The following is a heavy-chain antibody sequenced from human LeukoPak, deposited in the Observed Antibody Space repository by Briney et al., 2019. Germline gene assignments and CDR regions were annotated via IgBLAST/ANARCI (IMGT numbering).Heavy chain of an antibody. CDR1: GFTFSSYG. CDR2: IRYDGSNK. D-gene: IGHD3-16*01. J-gene: IGHJ4*02. V-gene: IGHV3-30*02. CDR3: AKELNMITFAPFDY. Sequence: GGSLRLSCAASGFTFSSYGMHWVRQAPGKGLEWVAFIRYDGSNKYYADSVKGRFTISRDNSKNTLYLQMNSLRAEGTAVYYCAKELNMITFAPFDYWGQGTLVTVSS.